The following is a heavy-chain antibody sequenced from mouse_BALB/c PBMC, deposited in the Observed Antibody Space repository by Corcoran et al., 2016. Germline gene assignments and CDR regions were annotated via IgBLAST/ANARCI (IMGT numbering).Heavy chain of an antibody. CDR3: ARGWFAY. Sequence: EVQLQQSGPELVKPGASVKMYCKASGYTFTSYVMHWVKQKPGPGLEWIGYINPYNDGTKYNEKFKGKATLPSDKSSSTAYMALSSLTSEDSAFYYCARGWFAYWGQGTLVTVSA. CDR1: GYTFTSYV. V-gene: IGHV1S136*01. CDR2: INPYNDGT. J-gene: IGHJ3*01.